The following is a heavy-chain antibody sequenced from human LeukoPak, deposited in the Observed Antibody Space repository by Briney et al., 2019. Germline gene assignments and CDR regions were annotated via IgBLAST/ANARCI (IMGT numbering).Heavy chain of an antibody. V-gene: IGHV5-51*01. CDR2: IYLGDSDT. J-gene: IGHJ4*02. Sequence: GESLKISCKGSGFSSTNSWIAWVRQVPGKGLEWMGIIYLGDSDTRYSPSFRGQVTISADKSITTAYLQWSSLWASDTAIYYCARHPSSTRGWPLDYWGQGTLVTVSS. D-gene: IGHD6-19*01. CDR3: ARHPSSTRGWPLDY. CDR1: GFSSTNSW.